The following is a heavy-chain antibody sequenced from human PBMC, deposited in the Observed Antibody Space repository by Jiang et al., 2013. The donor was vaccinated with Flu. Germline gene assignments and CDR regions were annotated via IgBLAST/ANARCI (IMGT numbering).Heavy chain of an antibody. Sequence: LLKPSETLSLTCTVSGGSISSSSYYWGWIRQPPGKGLEWIGSIYYSGSTYYNPSLKSRVTISVDTSKNQFSLKLSSVTAADTAVYYCARGQRLVHWFDPWGQGTLVTVSS. CDR3: ARGQRLVHWFDP. V-gene: IGHV4-39*07. J-gene: IGHJ5*02. D-gene: IGHD6-13*01. CDR2: IYYSGST. CDR1: GGSISSSSYY.